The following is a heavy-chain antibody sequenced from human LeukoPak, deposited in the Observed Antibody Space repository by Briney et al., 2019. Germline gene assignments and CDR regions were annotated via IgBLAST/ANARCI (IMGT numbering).Heavy chain of an antibody. D-gene: IGHD3-10*01. Sequence: ASVKVSCKASGYTFTGYYMHWVRQAPGQGLEWMGWINPNSGGTNYAQKLQGWVTMTRDTSISTAYMELSRLRSDDTAVYYCARSSGVRGVIEFWGQGTLVTVSS. J-gene: IGHJ4*02. CDR2: INPNSGGT. V-gene: IGHV1-2*04. CDR1: GYTFTGYY. CDR3: ARSSGVRGVIEF.